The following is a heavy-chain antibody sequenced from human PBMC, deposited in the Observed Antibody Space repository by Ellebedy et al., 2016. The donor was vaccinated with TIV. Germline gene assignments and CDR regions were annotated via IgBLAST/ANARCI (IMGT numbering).Heavy chain of an antibody. CDR1: GFTFSSYS. D-gene: IGHD2-15*01. CDR2: ISTISS. V-gene: IGHV3-21*04. J-gene: IGHJ4*02. CDR3: AKDIGGFLAFDS. Sequence: PGGSLRLSCVASGFTFSSYSLNWVRQAPGKGLEWVSSISTISSYADSVRGRFTISRDNAKNSLYLQMNSLRVDDTAMYYCAKDIGGFLAFDSWGQGTVVAVSS.